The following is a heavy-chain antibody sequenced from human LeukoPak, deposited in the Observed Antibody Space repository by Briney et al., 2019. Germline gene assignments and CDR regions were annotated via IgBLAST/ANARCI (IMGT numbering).Heavy chain of an antibody. V-gene: IGHV1-69*06. CDR2: IIPIFGTA. J-gene: IGHJ4*02. CDR3: ARGPGSGSYPPYYFDY. D-gene: IGHD3-10*01. Sequence: GASVKVSCKASGGTFSSYAISWVRQAPGQGLEWMGGIIPIFGTANYAQKFQGRVTITADKSTSTAYMELSSLRSEDTAVYYCARGPGSGSYPPYYFDYWGQGTLVTVSS. CDR1: GGTFSSYA.